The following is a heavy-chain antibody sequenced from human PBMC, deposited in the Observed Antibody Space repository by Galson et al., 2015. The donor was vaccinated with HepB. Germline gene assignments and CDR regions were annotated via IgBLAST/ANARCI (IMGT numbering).Heavy chain of an antibody. D-gene: IGHD5-12*01. V-gene: IGHV5-51*01. Sequence: SGAEVKKPGASLKISCKGSGYSFTSYWIGWVRQMPGKGLEWKGIIYPGDSDTRYSPSFQGQVTISADKSISTAYLQWSSLKASDTAVYYCARIGGNSGSDYETIFDSWGRGTRVPVSS. J-gene: IGHJ4*02. CDR2: IYPGDSDT. CDR1: GYSFTSYW. CDR3: ARIGGNSGSDYETIFDS.